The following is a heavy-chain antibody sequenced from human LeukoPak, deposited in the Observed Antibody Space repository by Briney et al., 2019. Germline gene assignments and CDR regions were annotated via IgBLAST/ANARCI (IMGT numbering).Heavy chain of an antibody. CDR1: NGSISSFY. Sequence: SETLSLTCTVSNGSISSFYWTWIRQPPRKGLEWIGYIYYTGTTDYNPSLKSRVTISVDTSKNQFSLKLSSVTAADTAVYYCARGYGRYFDYWGQGTLVTVSS. CDR3: ARGYGRYFDY. D-gene: IGHD5-18*01. V-gene: IGHV4-59*01. J-gene: IGHJ4*02. CDR2: IYYTGTT.